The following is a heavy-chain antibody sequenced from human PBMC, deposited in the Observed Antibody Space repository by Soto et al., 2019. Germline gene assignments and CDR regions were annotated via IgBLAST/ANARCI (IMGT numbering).Heavy chain of an antibody. CDR1: GYSFTSTY. D-gene: IGHD2-21*02. CDR2: INPAGGTT. Sequence: QVQLVQSGAEVKKPGASVRISCRASGYSFTSTYVHWVRQAPGQGPEWMGIINPAGGTTYYALKFQGRLTITSDTSTDTVFMDLNDLTSEDTAVYFCALKVVTYYDNWGQGTLLTVSS. V-gene: IGHV1-46*01. CDR3: ALKVVTYYDN. J-gene: IGHJ4*02.